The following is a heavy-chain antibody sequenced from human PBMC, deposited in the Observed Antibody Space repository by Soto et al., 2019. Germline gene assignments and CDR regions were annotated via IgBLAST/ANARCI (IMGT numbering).Heavy chain of an antibody. Sequence: ASMKVSCKVSGYTLTELSMHWVRQAPGKGLEWMGGFDPEDGETIYAQKFQGRVTMTEDTSTDTAYMELSSLRSEDTAVYYCATRLRPGFYFDYWGQGTLVTVSS. J-gene: IGHJ4*02. CDR3: ATRLRPGFYFDY. V-gene: IGHV1-24*01. CDR1: GYTLTELS. D-gene: IGHD4-17*01. CDR2: FDPEDGET.